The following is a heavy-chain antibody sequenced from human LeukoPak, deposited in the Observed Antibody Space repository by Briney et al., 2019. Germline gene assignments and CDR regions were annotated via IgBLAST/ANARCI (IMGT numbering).Heavy chain of an antibody. CDR1: GYTFTTYD. Sequence: ASVKVSCKASGYTFTTYDINWVRQATGQGLEWMGWMNPNSGNTGYAQKFQGRVTMTRNTSMSTAYMELNSLRSEDTAVFYCARANYYGSGKKDLDYWGQGTLVTVSS. CDR3: ARANYYGSGKKDLDY. J-gene: IGHJ4*02. CDR2: MNPNSGNT. V-gene: IGHV1-8*01. D-gene: IGHD3-10*01.